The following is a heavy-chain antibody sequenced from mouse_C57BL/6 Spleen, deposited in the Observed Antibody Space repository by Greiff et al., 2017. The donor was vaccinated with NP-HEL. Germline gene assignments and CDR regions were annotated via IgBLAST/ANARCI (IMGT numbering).Heavy chain of an antibody. Sequence: QVQLKQPGAELVRPGSSVKLSCKASGYTFTSYWMHWVKQRPIQGLEWIGNIDPSDSETHYNQKFKDKATLTVDKSSSTAYMQLSSLTSEDSAVYYCARESRNDDYFDYWGQGSTLTVSS. D-gene: IGHD2-3*01. CDR1: GYTFTSYW. CDR3: ARESRNDDYFDY. J-gene: IGHJ2*01. CDR2: IDPSDSET. V-gene: IGHV1-52*01.